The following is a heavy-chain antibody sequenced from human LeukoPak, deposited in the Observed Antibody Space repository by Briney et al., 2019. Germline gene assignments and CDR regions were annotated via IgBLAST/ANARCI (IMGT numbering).Heavy chain of an antibody. Sequence: KPGGSLRLSCAASGFTFRTYTMNWVRQSPGKGLEWVSSISSSGDYRYYADSVKGRFTISRDSAKNSLYLQMNSLRVEDTAVYYCARDSDSSGWLDYYMDVWGKGTTVTISS. CDR3: ARDSDSSGWLDYYMDV. J-gene: IGHJ6*03. D-gene: IGHD6-19*01. CDR2: ISSSGDYR. CDR1: GFTFRTYT. V-gene: IGHV3-21*01.